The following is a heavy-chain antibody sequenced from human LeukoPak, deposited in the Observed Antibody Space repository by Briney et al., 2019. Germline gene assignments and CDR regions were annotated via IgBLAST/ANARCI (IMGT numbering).Heavy chain of an antibody. D-gene: IGHD6-13*01. Sequence: PSETLSLTCAVYGGSFSGYYWSWIRQPPGKGLEWIGEINHSGSTNYNPSLKSRVTISVDTSKNQFSLKLSSVTAADTAVYYCARRRRAAAAGLDYWGQGTLVTVSS. CDR1: GGSFSGYY. J-gene: IGHJ4*02. CDR3: ARRRRAAAAGLDY. CDR2: INHSGST. V-gene: IGHV4-34*01.